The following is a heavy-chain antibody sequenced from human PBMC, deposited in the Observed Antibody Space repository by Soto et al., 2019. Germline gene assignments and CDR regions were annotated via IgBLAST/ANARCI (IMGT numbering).Heavy chain of an antibody. Sequence: GGSLRLSCAASGFTFSGFGMHWVRQAPGKGLEWVAIIWYDGSDKYYADSVKGRFTISRDNSKNTLYLQMTSLRAEDTAVYHCAFGNLSYYFDYWGQGTPVTVSS. CDR3: AFGNLSYYFDY. CDR2: IWYDGSDK. V-gene: IGHV3-33*01. J-gene: IGHJ4*02. D-gene: IGHD3-16*01. CDR1: GFTFSGFG.